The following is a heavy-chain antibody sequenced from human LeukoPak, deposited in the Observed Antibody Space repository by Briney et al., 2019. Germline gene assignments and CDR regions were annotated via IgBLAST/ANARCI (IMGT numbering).Heavy chain of an antibody. V-gene: IGHV1-69*13. CDR2: IIPIFGTA. CDR3: ARDNSVEDTAWWFDP. J-gene: IGHJ5*02. Sequence: SVKVSCKASGYTFTSYAISWVRQAPGQGLEWMGGIIPIFGTANYAQKFQGRVKITADESTSTAYMELSSLRSDDTAVYYCARDNSVEDTAWWFDPWGQGTLVTVSS. D-gene: IGHD4-23*01. CDR1: GYTFTSYA.